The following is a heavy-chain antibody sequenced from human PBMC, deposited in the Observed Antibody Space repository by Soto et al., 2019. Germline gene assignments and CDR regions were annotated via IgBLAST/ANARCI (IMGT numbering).Heavy chain of an antibody. CDR1: GYTFTSYG. J-gene: IGHJ5*02. D-gene: IGHD3-3*01. CDR2: ISAYNGNT. Sequence: ASVKVSCKASGYTFTSYGISWVRQAPGQGLEWMGWISAYNGNTNYAQKLQGRVTMTTDTSTSTAYTELRSLRSDDTAVYYCARGSGILRFLEWSFGWFDPWGQGTLVTVS. CDR3: ARGSGILRFLEWSFGWFDP. V-gene: IGHV1-18*01.